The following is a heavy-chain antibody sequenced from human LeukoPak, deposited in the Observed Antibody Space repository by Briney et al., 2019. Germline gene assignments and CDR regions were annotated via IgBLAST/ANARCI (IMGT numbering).Heavy chain of an antibody. V-gene: IGHV3-53*01. Sequence: PGGSLRLSCAASGFTFSSNYMSWVRQAPGKGLEWVSVIYSGGSTYYADSVKGRFTISRDNSKNTLYLQMNSLRAEDTAVYYCAREGMRYCSSTSCYAGFDYWGQGTLVTVSS. CDR1: GFTFSSNY. CDR2: IYSGGST. J-gene: IGHJ4*02. CDR3: AREGMRYCSSTSCYAGFDY. D-gene: IGHD2-2*01.